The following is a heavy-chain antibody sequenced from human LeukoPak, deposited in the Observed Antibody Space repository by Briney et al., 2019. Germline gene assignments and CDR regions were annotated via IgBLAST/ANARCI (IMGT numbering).Heavy chain of an antibody. CDR2: IYYSGST. CDR1: GGSISSGGYY. D-gene: IGHD2-15*01. Sequence: PSQTLSLTCTVSGGSISSGGYYWSWIRQPPGKGLEWIGYIYYSGSTNYNPSLKSRVTISVDTSKNQFSLKLSSVTAADTAVYYCARGTPIVVVVAATLDGMDVWGQGTTVTVSS. J-gene: IGHJ6*02. V-gene: IGHV4-61*08. CDR3: ARGTPIVVVVAATLDGMDV.